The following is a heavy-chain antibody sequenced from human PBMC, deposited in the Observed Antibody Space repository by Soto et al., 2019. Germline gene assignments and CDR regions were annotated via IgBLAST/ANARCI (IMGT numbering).Heavy chain of an antibody. Sequence: GASVKVSGKASGYTFTSYGISWVRQAPGQGLEWMGWISAYNGNTNYAQKLQGRVTMTTDTSTSTAYMELRSLRSDDTAVYYCARVRWELPPSDFDYWGQGTLVTVSS. CDR2: ISAYNGNT. CDR1: GYTFTSYG. J-gene: IGHJ4*02. V-gene: IGHV1-18*01. CDR3: ARVRWELPPSDFDY. D-gene: IGHD1-26*01.